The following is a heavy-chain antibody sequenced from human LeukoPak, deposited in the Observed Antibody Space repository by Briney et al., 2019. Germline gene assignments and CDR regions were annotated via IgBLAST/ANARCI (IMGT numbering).Heavy chain of an antibody. D-gene: IGHD3-16*01. CDR2: IKEEGSEK. CDR3: ARDGSRIWGSKLFDY. Sequence: GGSLRLSCAASGFTFSSYWMSWVRQAPGKGLEWVANIKEEGSEKYYVDSVKGRFTISRDNAKNSLYLQMNSLRAEDTAVYYCARDGSRIWGSKLFDYWGQGTLVTVSS. CDR1: GFTFSSYW. V-gene: IGHV3-7*01. J-gene: IGHJ4*02.